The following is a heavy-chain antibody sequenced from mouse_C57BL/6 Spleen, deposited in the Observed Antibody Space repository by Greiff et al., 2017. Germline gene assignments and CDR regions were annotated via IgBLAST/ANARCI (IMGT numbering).Heavy chain of an antibody. CDR2: INPSNGGT. D-gene: IGHD2-5*01. V-gene: IGHV1-53*01. CDR1: GYTFTSYW. J-gene: IGHJ4*01. Sequence: QVQLQQPGTELVKPGASVKLSCKASGYTFTSYWMHWVKQRPGQGLEWIGNINPSNGGTNYNEKFKSKATLTVDKSSSTAYMQLSSLTSEDSAVYYCARGEEVYYSNFVYAMDYWGQGTSVTVSS. CDR3: ARGEEVYYSNFVYAMDY.